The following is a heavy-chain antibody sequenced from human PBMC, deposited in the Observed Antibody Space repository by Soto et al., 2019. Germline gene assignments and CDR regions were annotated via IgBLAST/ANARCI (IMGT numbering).Heavy chain of an antibody. CDR2: IIGSSTYI. CDR1: GFSFSTYS. V-gene: IGHV3-21*03. D-gene: IGHD3-9*01. J-gene: IGHJ5*02. Sequence: EVQLVESGGGLVKPGGSLRLSCAASGFSFSTYSMNWARQAPGKGLAWVSSIIGSSTYIFYADSVKGRFTISIDNVKNPLYLQMNSLRAEDTDVYYCAREVPIWYFDPWGQGTLVTVSS. CDR3: AREVPIWYFDP.